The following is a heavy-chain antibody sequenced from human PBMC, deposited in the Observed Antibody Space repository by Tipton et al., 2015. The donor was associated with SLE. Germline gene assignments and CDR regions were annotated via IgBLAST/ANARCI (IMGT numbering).Heavy chain of an antibody. Sequence: TLSLTCTVSGDSISGQYWSWIRQHPGKGLEWIAYIYDSENSLYNPSLKSRVSISVDTSKNQFSLRLSSMTAADTAVYYCARDRGGWYQYYFDYWGQGILVTASS. J-gene: IGHJ4*02. V-gene: IGHV4-31*03. CDR1: GDSISGQY. CDR3: ARDRGGWYQYYFDY. D-gene: IGHD6-19*01. CDR2: IYDSENS.